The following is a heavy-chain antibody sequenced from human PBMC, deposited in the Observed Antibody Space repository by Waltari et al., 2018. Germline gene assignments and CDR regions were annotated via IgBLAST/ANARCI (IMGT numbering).Heavy chain of an antibody. J-gene: IGHJ4*02. D-gene: IGHD5-12*01. Sequence: LSCAASGFTFGTSWMNWVRQAPGRGPEWVANIKPDGSGRSYVDFVRGRFTISRDNAKSSLYLQINSLTVEDTAIYYCARDRGWLQFDYWGQGALVIVSS. CDR3: ARDRGWLQFDY. CDR1: GFTFGTSW. CDR2: IKPDGSGR. V-gene: IGHV3-7*04.